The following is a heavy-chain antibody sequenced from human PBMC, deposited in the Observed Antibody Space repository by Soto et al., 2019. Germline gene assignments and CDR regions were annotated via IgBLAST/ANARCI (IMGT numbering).Heavy chain of an antibody. D-gene: IGHD2-15*01. CDR3: ARGIATGQLDP. J-gene: IGHJ5*02. CDR2: INPDNGNT. Sequence: QVQLVQSGAEVKKPGASVKISCRAFGYTFTRYPMTWLRQAPGQRLEWMGWINPDNGNTKSSQKFQDRVIITRDTSASTAYMDLSSLRSEDTAVYYCARGIATGQLDPWGQGTLVTVSS. V-gene: IGHV1-3*01. CDR1: GYTFTRYP.